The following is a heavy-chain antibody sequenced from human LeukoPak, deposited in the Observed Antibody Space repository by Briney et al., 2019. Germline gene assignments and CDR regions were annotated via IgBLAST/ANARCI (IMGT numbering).Heavy chain of an antibody. V-gene: IGHV1-18*01. CDR1: GYTFTSYG. J-gene: IGHJ6*02. CDR2: ISAYSGNT. CDR3: AREIRGPSIAVAGTYYYYYGMDV. Sequence: ASVKVSCKASGYTFTSYGISWVRQAPGQGLEWMGWISAYSGNTNYAQKLQGRVTMTTDTSTSTAYMELRSLRSDDTAVYYCAREIRGPSIAVAGTYYYYYGMDVWGQGTTVTVSS. D-gene: IGHD6-19*01.